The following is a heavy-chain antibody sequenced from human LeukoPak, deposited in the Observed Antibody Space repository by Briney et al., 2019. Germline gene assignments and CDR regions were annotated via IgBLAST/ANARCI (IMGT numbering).Heavy chain of an antibody. CDR1: GGSISSISYY. V-gene: IGHV4-39*07. J-gene: IGHJ4*02. CDR3: ARATVTTYRRRSKYYFDY. CDR2: IYNSGST. Sequence: SETLSLTCTVSGGSISSISYYWGWIRQPPGKGLEWIGSIYNSGSTYYNPSLKSRVTISVDTSKNQFSLKLSSVTAADTAVYYCARATVTTYRRRSKYYFDYWGQGTLVTVSS. D-gene: IGHD4-17*01.